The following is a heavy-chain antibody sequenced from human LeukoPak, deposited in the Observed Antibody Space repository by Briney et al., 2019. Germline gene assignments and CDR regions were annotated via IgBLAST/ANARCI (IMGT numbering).Heavy chain of an antibody. Sequence: GGSLRLSCAASGFTVSSNYMTWIRQAPGKGLEWLAYISSTVSTIYYADSVKGRFTISRDDAQNSLYLQMNSLRAEDTAVYFCARVSSTGYAVSSGLYYWGQGALVTVSS. V-gene: IGHV3-11*01. D-gene: IGHD2-2*01. CDR2: ISSTVSTI. CDR1: GFTVSSNY. CDR3: ARVSSTGYAVSSGLYY. J-gene: IGHJ4*02.